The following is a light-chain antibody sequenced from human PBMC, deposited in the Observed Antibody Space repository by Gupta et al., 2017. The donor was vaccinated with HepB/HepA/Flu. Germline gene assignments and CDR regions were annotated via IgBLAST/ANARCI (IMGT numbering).Light chain of an antibody. J-gene: IGKJ2*01. V-gene: IGKV2-30*01. CDR2: KVS. CDR3: MYGTHWPPSYI. Sequence: DVVMTQSPLSLPVTLGQPASISCRSSQSLVYNDGNTFLNWFQQRPGQSPRRLIYKVSNRDSGVPDRFSGSGSGFDFTLTISRVEAEDIGIYYCMYGTHWPPSYIFVPGTKLEI. CDR1: QSLVYNDGNTF.